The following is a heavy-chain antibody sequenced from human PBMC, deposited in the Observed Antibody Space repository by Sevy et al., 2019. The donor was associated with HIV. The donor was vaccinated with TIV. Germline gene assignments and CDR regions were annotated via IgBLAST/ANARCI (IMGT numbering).Heavy chain of an antibody. D-gene: IGHD3-9*01. CDR1: GLKFDDYA. CDR2: ITWDGGRT. Sequence: GGSLRLSCTASGLKFDDYAMHWVRQPPGKGLEWVSRITWDGGRTGYADSVKGRFIISRDNTKSSLYLQMNSLRAEDTALYYCAKHLRRGDILTGYLNYWGQGILVTVSS. J-gene: IGHJ4*02. V-gene: IGHV3-9*01. CDR3: AKHLRRGDILTGYLNY.